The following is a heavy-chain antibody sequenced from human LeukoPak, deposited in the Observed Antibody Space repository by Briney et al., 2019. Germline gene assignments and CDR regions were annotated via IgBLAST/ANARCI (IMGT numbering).Heavy chain of an antibody. CDR2: INWNGGST. CDR3: ARDRIAARPRGDYYYMDV. CDR1: GFTFNSYE. V-gene: IGHV3-20*04. J-gene: IGHJ6*03. Sequence: GGSLRLSCAASGFTFNSYEMNWVRHAPGKGLEWVSGINWNGGSTGYADSVEGRFTISRDNAKNSLYLQMNSLRAEDTALYYCARDRIAARPRGDYYYMDVWGKGTTVTVSS. D-gene: IGHD6-6*01.